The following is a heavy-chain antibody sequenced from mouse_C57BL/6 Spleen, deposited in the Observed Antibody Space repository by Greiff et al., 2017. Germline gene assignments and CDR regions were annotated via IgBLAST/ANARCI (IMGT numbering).Heavy chain of an antibody. J-gene: IGHJ2*01. CDR2: ISSGGSYT. CDR1: GFTFSSYG. Sequence: EVQLVESGGDLVKPGGSLKLSCAASGFTFSSYGMSWVRQTPDKRLEWVATISSGGSYTYYPNSVKGRFTISRDNAKNTLYLKMISLKSEYTAMYYCARHSIYYDYGRFPYYVDYWGQGTTLTVSS. V-gene: IGHV5-6*01. D-gene: IGHD2-4*01. CDR3: ARHSIYYDYGRFPYYVDY.